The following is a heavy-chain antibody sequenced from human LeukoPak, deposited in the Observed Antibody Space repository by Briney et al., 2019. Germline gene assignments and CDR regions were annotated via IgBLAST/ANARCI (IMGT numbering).Heavy chain of an antibody. CDR3: ARERGYYDFHY. D-gene: IGHD3-3*01. CDR2: IKQDGSEK. CDR1: GFTFSSYW. V-gene: IGHV3-7*01. J-gene: IGHJ4*02. Sequence: GGSLRLSCAASGFTFSSYWMSWVRQAPGKGLEWVTNIKQDGSEKYYVDSVKGRFTISRDNAKNSLYLQMNSLRAEDTAVYYCARERGYYDFHYWGQGTLVTVSS.